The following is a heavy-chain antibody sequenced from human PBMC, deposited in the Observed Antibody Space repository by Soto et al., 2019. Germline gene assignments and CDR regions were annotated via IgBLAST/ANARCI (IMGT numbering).Heavy chain of an antibody. CDR1: GYTFTGYY. CDR2: INPNSGGT. J-gene: IGHJ6*02. V-gene: IGHV1-2*04. CDR3: ARVGRYDILTGYYRLYYYYGMDV. D-gene: IGHD3-9*01. Sequence: ASVKVSCKASGYTFTGYYMHWVRQAPGQGLEWMGWINPNSGGTNYAQKFQGWVTMTRDTSISTAYMELSRLRSDDTAVYYCARVGRYDILTGYYRLYYYYGMDVWGQGTTVTVSS.